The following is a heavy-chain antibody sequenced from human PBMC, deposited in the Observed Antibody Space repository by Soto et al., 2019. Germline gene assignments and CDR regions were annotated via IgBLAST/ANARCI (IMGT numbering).Heavy chain of an antibody. J-gene: IGHJ6*03. D-gene: IGHD4-17*01. CDR3: ARGPSMTTVTRANGYYYMDV. Sequence: GGSLRLSCAASGFTVSSNYMSWVRQAPGKGLEWVSVIYSGGSTYYADSVKGRFTISRHNSKTTLYLQMNSLRAEDTAVYYCARGPSMTTVTRANGYYYMDVWGKGTTVTVSS. CDR1: GFTVSSNY. V-gene: IGHV3-53*04. CDR2: IYSGGST.